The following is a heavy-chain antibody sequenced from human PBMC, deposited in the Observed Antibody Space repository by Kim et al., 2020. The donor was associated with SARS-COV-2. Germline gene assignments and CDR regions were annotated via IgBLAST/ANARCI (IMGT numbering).Heavy chain of an antibody. V-gene: IGHV3-33*01. J-gene: IGHJ3*02. Sequence: GGSLRLSCAASGFTFSSYGMHWVRQAPGKGLEWVAVIWYDGSNKYYADSVKGRFTISRDNSKNTLYLQMNSLRAEDTAVYYCARGGSSSAGGAFDIWGQGTMVTVSS. CDR3: ARGGSSSAGGAFDI. CDR2: IWYDGSNK. D-gene: IGHD6-6*01. CDR1: GFTFSSYG.